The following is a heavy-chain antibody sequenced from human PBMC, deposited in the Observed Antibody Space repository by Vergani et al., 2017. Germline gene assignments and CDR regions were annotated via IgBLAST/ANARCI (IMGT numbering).Heavy chain of an antibody. CDR1: GGSISSYY. V-gene: IGHV4-4*07. D-gene: IGHD3-3*01. CDR3: ASEDTVWSGYKNYYYGMDV. CDR2: IYTSGGT. J-gene: IGHJ6*02. Sequence: QVQLQESGPGLVKPSETLSLTCTVSGGSISSYYWSWIRQPAGKGLEWIGRIYTSGGTNYNPSLKSRVTMSVDTSKNQFSLKLSSVTAADTAVYYCASEDTVWSGYKNYYYGMDVWGQGTTVTVSS.